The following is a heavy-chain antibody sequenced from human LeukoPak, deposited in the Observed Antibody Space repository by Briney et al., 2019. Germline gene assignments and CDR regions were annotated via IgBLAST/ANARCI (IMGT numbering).Heavy chain of an antibody. CDR3: ARDPGYSSSCFDY. D-gene: IGHD6-13*01. CDR1: GFTFSSYA. J-gene: IGHJ4*02. V-gene: IGHV3-30*04. Sequence: GGSLRLSCAASGFTFSSYAMHWVRQAPGKGLEWVAVISYDGSNKYYADSVKGRFTISRDNSKNTLYLQMNSLRAENTAVYYCARDPGYSSSCFDYWGQGTLVTVSS. CDR2: ISYDGSNK.